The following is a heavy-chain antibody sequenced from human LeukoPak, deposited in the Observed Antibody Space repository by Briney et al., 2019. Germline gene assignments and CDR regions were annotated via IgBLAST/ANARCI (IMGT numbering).Heavy chain of an antibody. V-gene: IGHV3-21*01. CDR3: ARDLSRDIVVVPAAMGWFDP. CDR2: ISSSSSYI. J-gene: IGHJ5*02. D-gene: IGHD2-2*01. CDR1: GFTFSSYS. Sequence: GGSLRLSCAASGFTFSSYSMNRVRQAPGKGLEWVSSISSSSSYIYYADSVKGRFTISRDNAKNSLYLQMNSLRAEDTAVYYCARDLSRDIVVVPAAMGWFDPWGQGTLVTVSS.